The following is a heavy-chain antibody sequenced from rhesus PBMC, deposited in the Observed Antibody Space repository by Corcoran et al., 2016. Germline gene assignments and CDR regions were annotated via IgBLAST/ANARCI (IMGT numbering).Heavy chain of an antibody. CDR3: ARDSVVDRYRGLDS. Sequence: EVQLVESGGGLAKPGGSLRLSCAASGLTFSDYYMHWVRQASWKGMEWVSGIINGGGSTWYSDSVKCRFTISRENAKNTLYLQMNSLRAEDTAVYYCARDSVVDRYRGLDSWGQGVVVTVSS. J-gene: IGHJ6*01. V-gene: IGHV3-59*01. CDR1: GLTFSDYY. D-gene: IGHD2-27*01. CDR2: IINGGGST.